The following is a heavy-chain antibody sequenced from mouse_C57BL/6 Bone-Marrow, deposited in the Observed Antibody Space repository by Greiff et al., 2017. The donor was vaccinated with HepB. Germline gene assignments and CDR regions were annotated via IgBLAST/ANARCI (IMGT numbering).Heavy chain of an antibody. D-gene: IGHD2-4*01. CDR3: ARHDYDGFAY. V-gene: IGHV5-12*01. J-gene: IGHJ3*01. Sequence: DVMLVESGGGLVQPGGSLKLSCAASGFTFSDYYMYWVRQTPEKRLEWVAYISNGGGSTYYPDTVKGRFTISRDNAKNTLYLQMSRVQSEDTDMYRCARHDYDGFAYWGQGTLVTVSA. CDR1: GFTFSDYY. CDR2: ISNGGGST.